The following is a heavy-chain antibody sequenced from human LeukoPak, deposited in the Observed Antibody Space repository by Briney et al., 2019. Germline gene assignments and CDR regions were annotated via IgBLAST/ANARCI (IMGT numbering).Heavy chain of an antibody. V-gene: IGHV3-53*05. CDR1: GFTVSNDY. CDR3: AKDSGGGGYVSISY. Sequence: GGSLRLSCAASGFTVSNDYMSWVRQAPGKGLEWVSIIYSDGSTNYADSVKGRFTISRDNSKSTLYLQMNSLRPEDTAVYYCAKDSGGGGYVSISYWGQGTLVTVSS. D-gene: IGHD3-16*01. J-gene: IGHJ4*02. CDR2: IYSDGST.